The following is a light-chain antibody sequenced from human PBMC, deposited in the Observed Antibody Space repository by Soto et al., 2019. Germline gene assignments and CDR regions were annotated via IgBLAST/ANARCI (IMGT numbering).Light chain of an antibody. CDR1: QGIGIY. CDR2: AAS. V-gene: IGKV1-27*01. CDR3: QKYNSAPFT. J-gene: IGKJ3*01. Sequence: DMQRTQSPSSLSGSVGDSVTITCRASQGIGIYLAWYQQKPGEVPQLLIYAASTLHSGVSSRFSGSGSGTDFTLTISSLQPEDVATYYCQKYNSAPFTFGPGTKVDIK.